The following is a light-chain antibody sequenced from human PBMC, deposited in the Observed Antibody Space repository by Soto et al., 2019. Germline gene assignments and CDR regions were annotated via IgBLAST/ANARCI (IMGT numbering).Light chain of an antibody. Sequence: DIQMTQSPSSLSASVGDRITITCQARQDISKYLIWYQQTPGKAPKFLIYEASNLERGVPSRFSGSGSGTDFTSTINSLQPEYIATYYCQQYHSLPFTFGPGTKLDIK. CDR1: QDISKY. V-gene: IGKV1-33*01. CDR3: QQYHSLPFT. CDR2: EAS. J-gene: IGKJ3*01.